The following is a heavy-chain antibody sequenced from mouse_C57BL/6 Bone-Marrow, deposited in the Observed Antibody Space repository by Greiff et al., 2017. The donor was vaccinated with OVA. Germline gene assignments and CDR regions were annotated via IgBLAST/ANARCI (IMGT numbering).Heavy chain of an antibody. CDR3: ARETTVVPTGFMDY. CDR1: GYAFSSSW. J-gene: IGHJ4*01. CDR2: IYPGDGDT. V-gene: IGHV1-82*01. Sequence: QVQLKESGPELVKPGASVKISCKASGYAFSSSWMNWVKQRPGKGLEWIGRIYPGDGDTNYNGKFKGKATLTADKSSSTAYMQLSSLTSEDSAVYFCARETTVVPTGFMDYWGQGTSVTVSS. D-gene: IGHD1-1*01.